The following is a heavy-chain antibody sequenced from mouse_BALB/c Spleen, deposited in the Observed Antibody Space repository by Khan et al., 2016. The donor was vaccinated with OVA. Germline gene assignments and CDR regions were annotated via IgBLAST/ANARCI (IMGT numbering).Heavy chain of an antibody. V-gene: IGHV2-3*01. CDR2: IWGDGNT. CDR1: GFSLTSYG. CDR3: AKDRGYYAVDY. Sequence: QVQLKESGPGLVAPSQSLSITCTVSGFSLTSYGVSWVRQPPGKGLEWLGVIWGDGNTNFHSALRSRLSISKDNSTSQVFLKLNSLQTDDTATSCCAKDRGYYAVDYWGQGTSVTVSS. J-gene: IGHJ4*01.